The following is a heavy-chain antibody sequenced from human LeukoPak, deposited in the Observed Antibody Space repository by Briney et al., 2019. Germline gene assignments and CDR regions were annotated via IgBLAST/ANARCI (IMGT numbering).Heavy chain of an antibody. V-gene: IGHV3-23*01. Sequence: GGSLRPSCAASGFTFSSYAMSWVRQAPGKVLEWVSAISGSGGSTYYADSVKGRFTISRDNSKNTLYLQMNSLRAEDTAVYYSAKDRPPGITMIVVAYADYWGQGTLVTVSS. D-gene: IGHD3-22*01. J-gene: IGHJ4*02. CDR2: ISGSGGST. CDR1: GFTFSSYA. CDR3: AKDRPPGITMIVVAYADY.